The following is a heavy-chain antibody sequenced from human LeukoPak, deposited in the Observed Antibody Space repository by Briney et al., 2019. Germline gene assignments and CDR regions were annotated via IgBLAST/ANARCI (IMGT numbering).Heavy chain of an antibody. CDR1: GFTFSNYW. V-gene: IGHV3-74*01. D-gene: IGHD3-10*01. CDR3: ARVYGSGIYYKTY. CDR2: INTDGGST. Sequence: PGGSLRLSCAASGFTFSNYWMHWVRQAPGKGLVWVSRINTDGGSTTYADSVKGRFTISRDNAKNSLYLQMNTLRAEDTAVYYCARVYGSGIYYKTYWGQGTLVTVSS. J-gene: IGHJ4*02.